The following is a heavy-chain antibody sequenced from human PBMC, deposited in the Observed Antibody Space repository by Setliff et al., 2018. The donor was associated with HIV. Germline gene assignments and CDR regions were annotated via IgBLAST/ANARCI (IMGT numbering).Heavy chain of an antibody. J-gene: IGHJ4*02. CDR2: IIPVLGLS. V-gene: IGHV1-69*10. Sequence: SVKVSCKASGDTFSSYAISWVRQAPGQGLEWMGGIIPVLGLSYYAQNFQGRVTITADESTSTAYMELSSLRSEDTAVYYCASYSGSYYFILHYWGQGTLVTVS. CDR3: ASYSGSYYFILHY. CDR1: GDTFSSYA. D-gene: IGHD1-26*01.